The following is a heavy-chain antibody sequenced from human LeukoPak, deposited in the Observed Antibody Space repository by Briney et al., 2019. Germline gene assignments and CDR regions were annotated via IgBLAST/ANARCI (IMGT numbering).Heavy chain of an antibody. CDR3: ARDLTRYYYDSSGSSVGGAFDI. CDR1: GFTFSSYA. V-gene: IGHV3-30-3*01. CDR2: ISYDGSNK. D-gene: IGHD3-22*01. Sequence: QPGGSLRLSCAASGFTFSSYAMHWVRQAPGKGLEWVAVISYDGSNKYYADSVKGRFTISRDNSKNTLYLQMNSLRAEDTAVYYCARDLTRYYYDSSGSSVGGAFDIWGQGTMVTVSS. J-gene: IGHJ3*02.